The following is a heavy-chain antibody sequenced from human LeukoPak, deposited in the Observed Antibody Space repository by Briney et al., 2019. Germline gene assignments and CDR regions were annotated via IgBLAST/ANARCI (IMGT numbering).Heavy chain of an antibody. D-gene: IGHD5-12*01. CDR2: ISATGGTT. V-gene: IGHV3-23*01. CDR3: ARQGGYHFPNAFDI. CDR1: GFTFSSYA. J-gene: IGHJ3*02. Sequence: GGSLRLSCAASGFTFSSYAMSWVRQAPGKGLEWVSAISATGGTTYYADSVKGRFSISRDNDKKSMYLQMNSLRADDTAVYYCARQGGYHFPNAFDIWGQGTLVTVSS.